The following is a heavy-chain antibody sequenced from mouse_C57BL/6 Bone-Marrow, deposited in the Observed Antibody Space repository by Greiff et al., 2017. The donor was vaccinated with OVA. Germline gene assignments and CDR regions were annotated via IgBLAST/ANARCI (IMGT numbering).Heavy chain of an antibody. J-gene: IGHJ2*01. CDR3: LTGLDY. CDR1: GYTFTDYY. D-gene: IGHD4-1*01. V-gene: IGHV1-19*01. CDR2: INPYNGGT. Sequence: VQLQQSGPVLVKPGASVKMSCKASGYTFTDYYMNWVKQSPGKSLEWIGVINPYNGGTSYNQKFKGKATLTVDTSSSTAYMELSRLTSEGSAVYYCLTGLDYWGQGTTLTVSS.